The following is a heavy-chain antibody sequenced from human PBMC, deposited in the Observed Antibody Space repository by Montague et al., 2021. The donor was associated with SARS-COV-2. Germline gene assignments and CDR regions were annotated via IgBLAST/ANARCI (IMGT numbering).Heavy chain of an antibody. CDR2: IYFTGRT. CDR3: ARWGLNHGFDI. V-gene: IGHV4-39*02. D-gene: IGHD1-14*01. CDR1: GDSISRSHYF. J-gene: IGHJ3*02. Sequence: SETLSLTCSVSGDSISRSHYFWAWIRQPPGMGLGWIGSIYFTGRTYYHPSLKSRVTISIDTSKNHFSLRLSSVTAADSAVFYCARWGLNHGFDIWGLGTMITVSS.